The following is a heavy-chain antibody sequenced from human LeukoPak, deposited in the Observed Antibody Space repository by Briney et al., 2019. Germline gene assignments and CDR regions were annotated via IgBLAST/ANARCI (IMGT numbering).Heavy chain of an antibody. D-gene: IGHD3-10*01. CDR3: ARDIRGGYYGMDV. V-gene: IGHV4-59*01. CDR1: SGSISSYY. Sequence: SETLSLTCTVSSGSISSYYWSWIRQPPGKGLEWTGYIYYSGSTNYNPSLKSRITISVDTSKNQFSLKLTSVTAADTAVYYCARDIRGGYYGMDVWGQGTTVTVSS. CDR2: IYYSGST. J-gene: IGHJ6*02.